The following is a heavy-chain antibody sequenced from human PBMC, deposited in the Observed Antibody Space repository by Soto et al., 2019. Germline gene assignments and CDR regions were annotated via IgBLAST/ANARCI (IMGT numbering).Heavy chain of an antibody. CDR3: AKGTGTTSEASLFDY. CDR1: GYTFTSYG. V-gene: IGHV1-18*01. J-gene: IGHJ4*02. Sequence: QVQLVQSGAEVKRPGASVKVSCKASGYTFTSYGINWVRQAPGQGLEWMGWISGYTGNTTYAQKLQGRVTMTTDQSTSTAYMELRSLTSDDTAMYYCAKGTGTTSEASLFDYWGQGTLVTVSS. D-gene: IGHD1-1*01. CDR2: ISGYTGNT.